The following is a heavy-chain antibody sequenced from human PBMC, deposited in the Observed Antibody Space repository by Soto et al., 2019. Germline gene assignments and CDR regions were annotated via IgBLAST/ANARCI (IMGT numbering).Heavy chain of an antibody. J-gene: IGHJ6*02. V-gene: IGHV3-21*01. Sequence: EVQLVESGGGLVKPGGSLRLSCAASGFTFSSYSMNWVRQAPGKGLEWVSSISSSSSYIYYADSVKGRFTISRDNAKNSLYLQMNRLRAEDTAVYYCARDIVVVPAAIYYYYYGMDVWGQGTTVTVSS. D-gene: IGHD2-2*01. CDR3: ARDIVVVPAAIYYYYYGMDV. CDR1: GFTFSSYS. CDR2: ISSSSSYI.